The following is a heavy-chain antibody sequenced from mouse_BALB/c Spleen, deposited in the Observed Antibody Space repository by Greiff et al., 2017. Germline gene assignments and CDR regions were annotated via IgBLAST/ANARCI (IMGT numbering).Heavy chain of an antibody. J-gene: IGHJ4*01. CDR2: ISSGGSYT. CDR3: TRGGYGSSYHAMDY. CDR1: GFTFSSYT. Sequence: EVMLVESGGGLVKPGGSLKLSCAASGFTFSSYTMSWVRQTPEKRLEWVATISSGGSYTYYPDSVKGRFTISRDNAKNTLYLQMSSLKSEDTAMYYCTRGGYGSSYHAMDYWGQGTSVTVSS. D-gene: IGHD1-1*01. V-gene: IGHV5-6-4*01.